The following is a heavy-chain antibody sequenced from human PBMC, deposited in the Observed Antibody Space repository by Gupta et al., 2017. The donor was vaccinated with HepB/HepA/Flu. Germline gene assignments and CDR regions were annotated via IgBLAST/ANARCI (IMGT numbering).Heavy chain of an antibody. V-gene: IGHV3-7*01. J-gene: IGHJ4*01. Sequence: EVQVVESGGALVQPGGSLRLSCAASGFTFSGHWMIWLRQAPGKGLEWVATIKQEGSEKYYVDSVEGRCTISRDNAQNTLYLHMNSLRVGDTAVYYCARGAGWLSDYWGHGTLVTVXS. CDR3: ARGAGWLSDY. CDR2: IKQEGSEK. D-gene: IGHD6-19*01. CDR1: GFTFSGHW.